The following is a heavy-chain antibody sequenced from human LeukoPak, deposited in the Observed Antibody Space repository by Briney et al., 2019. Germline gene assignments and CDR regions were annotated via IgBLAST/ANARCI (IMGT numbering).Heavy chain of an antibody. CDR2: ISAYNGNT. CDR3: ARRGYSGFSDDY. Sequence: ASVKVSCKASGYTFTSYNISWVRQAPGQGLEWMGWISAYNGNTNYAQNLQGRVTMTTDTSTSTAYMELRSLRSDDTAVYYCARRGYSGFSDDYWGQGTLVTVSS. V-gene: IGHV1-18*01. CDR1: GYTFTSYN. D-gene: IGHD5-12*01. J-gene: IGHJ4*02.